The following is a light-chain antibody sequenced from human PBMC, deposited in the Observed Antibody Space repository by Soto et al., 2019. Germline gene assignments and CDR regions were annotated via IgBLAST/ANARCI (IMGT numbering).Light chain of an antibody. CDR2: EVS. CDR3: SSFTSSGTYV. V-gene: IGLV2-18*02. J-gene: IGLJ1*01. CDR1: SSDVGSYNR. Sequence: QSVLTQPPSVSGSPGQSVAISCTGTSSDVGSYNRVAWYQQSPGTAPKLMIYEVSNRPSGVPDRFSGSKSGNTASLTISGLQAEDEADYYCSSFTSSGTYVFGTGTKVTVL.